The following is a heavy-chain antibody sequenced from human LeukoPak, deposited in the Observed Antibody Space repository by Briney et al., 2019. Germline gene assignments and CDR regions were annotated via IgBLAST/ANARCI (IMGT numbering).Heavy chain of an antibody. CDR1: GFGFTSYC. J-gene: IGHJ3*01. D-gene: IGHD1-26*01. Sequence: GLALQISCHVSGFGFTSYCIGWVRPVPGKGRGWRGIIYSGDSGATYSASFKGQVTISGDKSMNTAYLQWGSLQASDTAMYYCAMSGDRVPLQDDVFDVWGQGTMVTVST. CDR3: AMSGDRVPLQDDVFDV. CDR2: IYSGDSGA. V-gene: IGHV5-51*01.